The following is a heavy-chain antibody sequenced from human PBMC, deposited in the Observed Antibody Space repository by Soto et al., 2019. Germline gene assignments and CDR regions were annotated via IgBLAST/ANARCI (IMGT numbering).Heavy chain of an antibody. CDR2: IYHSGST. J-gene: IGHJ5*02. CDR3: ARVPSP. CDR1: GVSISSGGYS. Sequence: SETLSLTCAVSGVSISSGGYSWSWIRQPPGKGLEWIGYIYHSGSTYYNPSLKSRVTISVDRSKNQFSLKLSSVTAADTAVYYCARVPSPWGQETLVTVSS. V-gene: IGHV4-30-2*01.